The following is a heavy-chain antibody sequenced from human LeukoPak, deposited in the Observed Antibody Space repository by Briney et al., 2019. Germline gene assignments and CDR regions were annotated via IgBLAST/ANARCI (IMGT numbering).Heavy chain of an antibody. Sequence: GGSLRLSCAASGFTFSSYSMNWVRQAPGKGLEWVSSISSSSTIYYADSVKGRFTISRDNAKNSLYLQMNSLRDEDTAVYYCARDWEAAGSLGYWGQGTLVTVSS. J-gene: IGHJ4*02. CDR2: ISSSSTI. V-gene: IGHV3-48*02. CDR1: GFTFSSYS. D-gene: IGHD6-19*01. CDR3: ARDWEAAGSLGY.